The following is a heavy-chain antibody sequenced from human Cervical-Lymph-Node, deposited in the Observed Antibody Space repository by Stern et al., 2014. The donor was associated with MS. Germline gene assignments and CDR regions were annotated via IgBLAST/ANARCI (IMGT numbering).Heavy chain of an antibody. D-gene: IGHD6-19*01. J-gene: IGHJ4*02. V-gene: IGHV3-23*04. CDR1: GFTFSSYA. Sequence: EVQLVDSVGTLVQPGGSLRLSCAASGFTFSSYAMSWVRQAPGKGLEWVSVISGSDGSTFYADSVKGRFNISRDNSKNTLFLQMNSLRAEDTAVYYCAKVYGSGPFDYWGQGTLVTVSS. CDR2: ISGSDGST. CDR3: AKVYGSGPFDY.